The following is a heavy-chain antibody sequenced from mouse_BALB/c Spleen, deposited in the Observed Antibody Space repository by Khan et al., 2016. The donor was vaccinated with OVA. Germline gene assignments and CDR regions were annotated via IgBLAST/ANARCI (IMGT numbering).Heavy chain of an antibody. V-gene: IGHV1S127*01. D-gene: IGHD1-3*01. CDR1: GYTFTSYW. CDR2: IDPSDSYT. Sequence: QVQLQQPGAELVKPGASVKMSCKASGYTFTSYWMHWVKQRPGQGLQWIGVIDPSDSYTSYNQKFKGKATLTVETSSSTANMQLSSLTSEDCAVYYCIMLYMRYFDVWGAGTTVTVSS. CDR3: IMLYMRYFDV. J-gene: IGHJ1*01.